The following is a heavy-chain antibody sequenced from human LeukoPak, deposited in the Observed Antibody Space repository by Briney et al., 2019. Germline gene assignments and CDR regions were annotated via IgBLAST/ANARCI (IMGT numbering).Heavy chain of an antibody. D-gene: IGHD2-2*01. CDR3: ARGDPAPFDS. J-gene: IGHJ4*02. CDR1: GDTFRRYA. V-gene: IGHV1-69*05. CDR2: VIPMFVST. Sequence: GSSVKVSCKASGDTFRRYAINWVRQAPGQGLEWMGGVIPMFVSTNYAQKFQGRVTMTTDESTSTAYMELGSLMSDDTAVYYCARGDPAPFDSWGQGTLVTVSS.